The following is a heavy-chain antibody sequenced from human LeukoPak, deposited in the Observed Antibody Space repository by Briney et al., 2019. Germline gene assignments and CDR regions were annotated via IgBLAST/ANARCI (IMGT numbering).Heavy chain of an antibody. Sequence: PSETLSLTCTVSGGSISSYYWSWIRQPPGKGLEWIGYIYYSGSTYYNPSLKSRVTISVDTSKNQFSLKLSSVTAADTAVYYCARDITQGGYYTTWGQGTLVTVSS. V-gene: IGHV4-59*12. CDR3: ARDITQGGYYTT. CDR2: IYYSGST. D-gene: IGHD3-22*01. CDR1: GGSISSYY. J-gene: IGHJ5*02.